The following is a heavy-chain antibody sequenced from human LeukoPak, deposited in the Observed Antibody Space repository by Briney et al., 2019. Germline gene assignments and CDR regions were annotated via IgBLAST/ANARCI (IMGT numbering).Heavy chain of an antibody. CDR1: GGSINNYY. Sequence: PSETLSLTCTVSGGSINNYYWSWLRQPAGKGLEGIGRIYSSGSTNYNPSLKSRVTLSVDTSKKQISLNLSSVTAADTAVYYCTREDPVLYWFDPWGQGTLVTVSS. V-gene: IGHV4-4*07. CDR2: IYSSGST. J-gene: IGHJ5*02. CDR3: TREDPVLYWFDP. D-gene: IGHD2-15*01.